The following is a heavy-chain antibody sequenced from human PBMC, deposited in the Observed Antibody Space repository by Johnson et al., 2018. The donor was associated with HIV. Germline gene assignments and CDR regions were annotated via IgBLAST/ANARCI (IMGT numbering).Heavy chain of an antibody. CDR1: GLIDSRNY. Sequence: VQLVESGGALIQPGGSLRLSCVASGLIDSRNYMGWVRQPPGKGLEWVAIIHRGGSTSYTDSVKGRFTISRDNSKNTLYLQMKSLRAEDTALYYCAVNSGNYYVYACDIWCQGTLVTVSS. V-gene: IGHV3-53*01. CDR3: AVNSGNYYVYACDI. J-gene: IGHJ3*02. CDR2: IHRGGST. D-gene: IGHD1-26*01.